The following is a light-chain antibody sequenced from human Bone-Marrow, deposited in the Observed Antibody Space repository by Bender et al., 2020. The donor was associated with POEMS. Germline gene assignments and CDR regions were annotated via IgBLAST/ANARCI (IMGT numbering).Light chain of an antibody. CDR1: NSNIGTNA. CDR2: SDN. CDR3: CSYIGTYI. Sequence: QSVLTQPPSASGTPGQRVTISCSGSNSNIGTNAVNWYQQFPGTAPKLLIYSDNHRPSGVPDRFSGSLSGNTAFLTISGLQVDDEADYFCCSYIGTYIFGPVTKVTVV. V-gene: IGLV1-44*01. J-gene: IGLJ1*01.